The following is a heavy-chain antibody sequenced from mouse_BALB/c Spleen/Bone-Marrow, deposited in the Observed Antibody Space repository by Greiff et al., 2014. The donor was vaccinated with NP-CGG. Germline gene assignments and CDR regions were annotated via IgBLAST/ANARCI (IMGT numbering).Heavy chain of an antibody. J-gene: IGHJ4*01. V-gene: IGHV5-6*01. D-gene: IGHD2-1*01. CDR1: GFTFSKYG. CDR3: ARQYGNFGVMDY. CDR2: ISSGGSYT. Sequence: DVHLVESGGDLVKPGGSLKLSCAASGFTFSKYGMSWVRQTPDKRLEWVANISSGGSYTYYPDSVKGRFTISRDNAKNTLYLQMSSPKSEDTAMYYCARQYGNFGVMDYWGQGTSVTVSS.